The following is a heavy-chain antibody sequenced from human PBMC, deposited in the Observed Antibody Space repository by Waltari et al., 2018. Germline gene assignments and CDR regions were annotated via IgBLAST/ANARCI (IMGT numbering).Heavy chain of an antibody. CDR2: IYYSGST. D-gene: IGHD1-26*01. CDR3: ARGGRNSVGATLGWN. CDR1: GGSISSYY. V-gene: IGHV4-59*01. Sequence: QVQLQESGPGLVKPSETLSLTCTVSGGSISSYYWSWIRQPPGKGLEWIGYIYYSGSTNYNPSLKSRVTRSVDTSKNQFALKLSSVTAADTAVYYCARGGRNSVGATLGWNWGQGTLVTVSS. J-gene: IGHJ4*02.